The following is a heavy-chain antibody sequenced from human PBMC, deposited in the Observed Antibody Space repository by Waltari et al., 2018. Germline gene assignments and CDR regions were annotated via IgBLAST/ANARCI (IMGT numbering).Heavy chain of an antibody. D-gene: IGHD3-22*01. CDR1: GYTFPRYG. Sequence: QVQLVQSGAEVKKPGASVHVSCKASGYTFPRYGIRWVRLAPGQGHEWMGWSSAYNGNTNYAQKLQSRGTMTTEKTTSTDYMVLRSLITVDTAVDYCARDGTSFDRSGNDWFDYWGQGTLVTVSS. CDR3: ARDGTSFDRSGNDWFDY. CDR2: SSAYNGNT. V-gene: IGHV1-18*01. J-gene: IGHJ4*02.